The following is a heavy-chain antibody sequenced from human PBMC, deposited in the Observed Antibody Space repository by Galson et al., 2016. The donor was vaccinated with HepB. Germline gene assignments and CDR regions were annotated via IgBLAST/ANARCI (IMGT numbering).Heavy chain of an antibody. Sequence: SLRLSCAASGFTLDDYAMHWVRQAPGKGLEWVSGISWNSGSIGYADSVKGRFTISRDNAKNSLYLQMNSLRTEDTALYYCAQVPATAVFFAWFDLWGQGTLVTVSS. CDR1: GFTLDDYA. CDR3: AQVPATAVFFAWFDL. D-gene: IGHD2/OR15-2a*01. J-gene: IGHJ5*02. CDR2: ISWNSGSI. V-gene: IGHV3-9*01.